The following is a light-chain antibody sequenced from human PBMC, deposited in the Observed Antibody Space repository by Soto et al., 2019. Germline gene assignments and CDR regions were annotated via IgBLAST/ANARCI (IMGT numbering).Light chain of an antibody. CDR1: QGISTY. V-gene: IGKV1-39*01. J-gene: IGKJ1*01. CDR3: QQSYSTTWT. Sequence: DIQVTQSPSTLSESAGDRVTITCRASQGISTYLNWYQQKPGKAPNLLIYAASSWQSGVPSRFSDSGSETDYTLTISSLQPEDFATYSCQQSYSTTWTFGQETK. CDR2: AAS.